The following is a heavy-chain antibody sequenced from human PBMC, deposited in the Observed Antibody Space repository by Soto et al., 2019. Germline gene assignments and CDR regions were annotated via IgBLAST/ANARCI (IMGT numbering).Heavy chain of an antibody. J-gene: IGHJ5*02. V-gene: IGHV4-59*08. Sequence: SETLSLTCTVSCGSISGYYWSWIRQPPGKRLEWIGYIDYYGSTNYNPSLKSRVTISVDTSKNQFSLKLSSVTAADTAVYYCARSVDPWGQGTLVTVS. CDR2: IDYYGST. CDR3: ARSVDP. CDR1: CGSISGYY.